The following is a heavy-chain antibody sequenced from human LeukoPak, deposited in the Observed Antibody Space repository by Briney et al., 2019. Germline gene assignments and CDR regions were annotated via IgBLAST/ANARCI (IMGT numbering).Heavy chain of an antibody. V-gene: IGHV3-7*01. CDR3: VYVAYNWNPGSA. CDR1: GFTFSNYW. Sequence: GGSLRLSCATSGFTFSNYWMSWVRQVPGKGLEWVASIGQDGSAKTYVDSVKGRFTISRDNAKNSLYLQMNSLTVEDTAVYYCVYVAYNWNPGSAWGQGTLVTVSS. D-gene: IGHD1-20*01. J-gene: IGHJ5*02. CDR2: IGQDGSAK.